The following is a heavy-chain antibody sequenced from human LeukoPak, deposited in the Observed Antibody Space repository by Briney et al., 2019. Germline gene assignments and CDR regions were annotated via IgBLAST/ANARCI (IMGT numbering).Heavy chain of an antibody. V-gene: IGHV4-34*01. D-gene: IGHD5-18*01. CDR2: INHSGST. Sequence: PSETLPLTCAAYGGSFSGYYWTWFRKPPGKGLNGIGEINHSGSTNYNPSLKSRVTISVDTSENQFSLKLSSVTAADTAVYYCARRGYSYGHHFDYWGQGTLVTVSS. J-gene: IGHJ4*02. CDR1: GGSFSGYY. CDR3: ARRGYSYGHHFDY.